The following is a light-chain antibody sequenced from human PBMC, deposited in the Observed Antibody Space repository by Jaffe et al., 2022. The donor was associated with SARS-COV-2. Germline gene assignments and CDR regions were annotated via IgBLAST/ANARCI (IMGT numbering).Light chain of an antibody. CDR2: WAS. Sequence: DIVMTQSPDSLAVSLGERATINCKSSQSLLYSSNNKNYLAWYQQKPGQPPKLLIYWASTRESGVPDRFSGSGSGTDFTLTINSLQAEDVALYYCHQYYSTPRAFGGGTKVEIK. CDR3: HQYYSTPRA. V-gene: IGKV4-1*01. CDR1: QSLLYSSNNKNY. J-gene: IGKJ4*01.